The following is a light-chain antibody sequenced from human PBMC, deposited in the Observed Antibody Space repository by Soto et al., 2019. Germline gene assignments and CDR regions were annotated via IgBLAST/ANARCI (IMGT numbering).Light chain of an antibody. Sequence: QSVLTQPPSASGSPGQSVTITCTGTSSDVGGYDYVSWYQQHPGKAPKLIIYEVTKRPSGVPDRFSGSKSDNTASLTVSGLQAEDEADFYCSSYAGSNNLVFGGGTKLT. V-gene: IGLV2-8*01. CDR1: SSDVGGYDY. CDR3: SSYAGSNNLV. CDR2: EVT. J-gene: IGLJ3*02.